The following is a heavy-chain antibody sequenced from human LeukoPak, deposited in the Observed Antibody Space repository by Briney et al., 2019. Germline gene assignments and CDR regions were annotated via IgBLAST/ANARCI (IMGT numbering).Heavy chain of an antibody. Sequence: HSETLSLTCTVSGGSISSYYWSWIRQPPGKGLEWIGYIYYSGSTNYNPSLKSRVTISVDTSKNQFSLKLSSVTAADTAVYYCARVGQWNYYYYYYMDVWGKGTTVTISS. D-gene: IGHD1-1*01. CDR2: IYYSGST. V-gene: IGHV4-59*01. J-gene: IGHJ6*03. CDR3: ARVGQWNYYYYYYMDV. CDR1: GGSISSYY.